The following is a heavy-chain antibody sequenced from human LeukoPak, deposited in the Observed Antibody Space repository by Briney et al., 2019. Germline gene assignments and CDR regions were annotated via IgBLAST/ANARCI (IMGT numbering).Heavy chain of an antibody. D-gene: IGHD1-1*01. J-gene: IGHJ5*02. CDR1: GYTFTGYY. Sequence: ASVKVSCKASGYTFTGYYMHWVRQAPGQGLEWMGWINPNSGGTNYAQKFQGWVTMTRDTSISTAYMELSRLRSDDTAVYYCARERTTRSVGWFDPWGQGTLVTVSS. CDR3: ARERTTRSVGWFDP. V-gene: IGHV1-2*04. CDR2: INPNSGGT.